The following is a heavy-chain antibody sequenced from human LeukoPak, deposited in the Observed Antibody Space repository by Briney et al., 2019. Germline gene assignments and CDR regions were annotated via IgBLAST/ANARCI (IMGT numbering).Heavy chain of an antibody. CDR3: ARTSYDSSGYDAFDI. CDR1: GFTFSSYA. J-gene: IGHJ3*02. CDR2: ISYDGSNK. D-gene: IGHD3-22*01. V-gene: IGHV3-30*04. Sequence: PGGSVRLSCAACGFTFSSYAMHWVRQAPGKGLEGVALISYDGSNKYYADSVKGRFTISRDNSRHTLYLQMNSLRAEDTAVYYCARTSYDSSGYDAFDIWGQGTMVTVSS.